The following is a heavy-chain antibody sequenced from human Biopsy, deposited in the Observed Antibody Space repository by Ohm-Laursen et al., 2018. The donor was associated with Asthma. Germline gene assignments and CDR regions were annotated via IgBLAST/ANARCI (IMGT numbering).Heavy chain of an antibody. J-gene: IGHJ3*02. D-gene: IGHD3-3*01. Sequence: SLRLSCTASGFSFSNFAIHWVRQAPGKGLEWVAVMSFDGRQTYYADSVKGRFTISRDNSKNTLYLQMNSLRAEDTAVYYCAKERYYDFWSGYPIWGQGTMVTVSS. CDR1: GFSFSNFA. CDR3: AKERYYDFWSGYPI. CDR2: MSFDGRQT. V-gene: IGHV3-30*18.